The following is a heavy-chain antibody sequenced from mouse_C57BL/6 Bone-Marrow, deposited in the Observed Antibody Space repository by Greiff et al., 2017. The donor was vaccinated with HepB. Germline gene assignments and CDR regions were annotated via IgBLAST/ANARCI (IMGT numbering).Heavy chain of an antibody. CDR1: GYTFTSYN. CDR3: ARGGQYYGSSYFDY. V-gene: IGHV1-12*01. Sequence: LQESGAELVRPGASVKMSCKASGYTFTSYNMHWVKQTPRQGLEWIGAIYPGNGDTSYNQKFKGKATLTVDKSSSTAYMQLSSLTSEDSAVYVCARGGQYYGSSYFDYWGQGTTLTVSS. J-gene: IGHJ2*01. CDR2: IYPGNGDT. D-gene: IGHD1-1*01.